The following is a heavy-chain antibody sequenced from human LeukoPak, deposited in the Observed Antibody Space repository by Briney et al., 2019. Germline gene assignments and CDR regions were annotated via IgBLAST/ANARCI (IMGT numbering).Heavy chain of an antibody. CDR1: GFTFSSYA. V-gene: IGHV3-23*01. CDR2: ISGSGGST. D-gene: IGHD3-3*01. CDR3: AKDSGRITIFGVVIEGYGMGV. Sequence: GGSLRLSCAASGFTFSSYAMSWVRQAPGKGLEWVSAISGSGGSTYYADSVKGRFTISRDNSKNTLYLQMNSLRAEDTAVYYCAKDSGRITIFGVVIEGYGMGVWGQGTTVTVSS. J-gene: IGHJ6*02.